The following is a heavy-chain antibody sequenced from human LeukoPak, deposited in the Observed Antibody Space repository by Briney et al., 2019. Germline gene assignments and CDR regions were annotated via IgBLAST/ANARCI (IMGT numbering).Heavy chain of an antibody. D-gene: IGHD2-8*01. CDR3: ARDPYCTNGVCNRRWYFDL. Sequence: PSETPSLTCTVSGGSISSYYWSWIRQPPGKGLEWIGYIYYSGSTNYNPSLKSRVTISVDTSKNQFSLKLSSVTAADTAVYYCARDPYCTNGVCNRRWYFDLWGRGTLVTVSS. CDR2: IYYSGST. V-gene: IGHV4-59*01. CDR1: GGSISSYY. J-gene: IGHJ2*01.